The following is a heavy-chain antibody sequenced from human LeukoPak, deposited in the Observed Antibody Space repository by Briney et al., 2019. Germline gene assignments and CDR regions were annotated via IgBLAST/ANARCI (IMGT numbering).Heavy chain of an antibody. Sequence: GGALRLSCAASGFTFSSYGMHWVRQAPGKGLEWVAFIRYDGSNKYYADSVKGRFTISRDNSKNTLYLQMNSLRAEDTAVYYCAKDPAGIAAAGSRRVLYYFDYWGQGTLVTVSS. D-gene: IGHD6-13*01. CDR2: IRYDGSNK. CDR1: GFTFSSYG. CDR3: AKDPAGIAAAGSRRVLYYFDY. J-gene: IGHJ4*02. V-gene: IGHV3-30*02.